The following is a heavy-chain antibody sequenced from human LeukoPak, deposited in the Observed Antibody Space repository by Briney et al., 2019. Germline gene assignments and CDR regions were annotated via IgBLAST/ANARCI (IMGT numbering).Heavy chain of an antibody. CDR1: GGSISSYY. Sequence: SETLSLTCTVSGGSISSYYWSWIRQSPGKGLQWIGYIHYSGDTAYNPSLRSRVTLSVDTSKNQFSLQLRSVTTADTAVYYCVRGPYGASISKWFDPWGQGTQVIVSP. V-gene: IGHV4-59*01. J-gene: IGHJ5*02. D-gene: IGHD4/OR15-4a*01. CDR3: VRGPYGASISKWFDP. CDR2: IHYSGDT.